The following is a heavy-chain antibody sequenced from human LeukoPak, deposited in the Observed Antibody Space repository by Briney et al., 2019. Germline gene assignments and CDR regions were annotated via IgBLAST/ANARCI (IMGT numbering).Heavy chain of an antibody. CDR1: GFTFSSYA. CDR3: AKDRVIAVTTTALAFDY. CDR2: ISGSGGST. D-gene: IGHD4-17*01. V-gene: IGHV3-23*01. Sequence: GGSLRLSCAASGFTFSSYAMHWVRQAPGKGLEWVSAISGSGGSTYYADSVKGRFTISRDNSKNTLYLQMNSLRAEDTAVYYCAKDRVIAVTTTALAFDYWGQGTLVTVSS. J-gene: IGHJ4*02.